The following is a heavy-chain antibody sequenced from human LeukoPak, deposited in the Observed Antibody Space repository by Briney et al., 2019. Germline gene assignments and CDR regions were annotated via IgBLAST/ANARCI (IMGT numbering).Heavy chain of an antibody. CDR2: IYSSGSS. D-gene: IGHD6-13*01. J-gene: IGHJ4*02. Sequence: SETLSLTCTVSGGSISNYYWSWIRQPPGKGLEWIAYIYSSGSSHYNPSLQSRVTISVDTSKNQFSLKLSSVTAADTAVYYCARHGLGYSKPPYYFDYWGQGTLVTVSS. CDR3: ARHGLGYSKPPYYFDY. V-gene: IGHV4-59*08. CDR1: GGSISNYY.